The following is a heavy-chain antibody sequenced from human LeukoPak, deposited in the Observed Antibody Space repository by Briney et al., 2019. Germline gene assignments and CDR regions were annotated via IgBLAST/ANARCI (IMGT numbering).Heavy chain of an antibody. J-gene: IGHJ6*02. Sequence: PGGPLRLSWAASGFTFSSYAMSWVRQAPGKGLGGGSAISGSGSSTYYADSVKGRFTISRDNSKNTLYLQMNSLRAEDTAVYYCAKDSLEGYYYYGMDVWGQGTTVTVSS. V-gene: IGHV3-23*01. CDR3: AKDSLEGYYYYGMDV. CDR2: ISGSGSST. CDR1: GFTFSSYA.